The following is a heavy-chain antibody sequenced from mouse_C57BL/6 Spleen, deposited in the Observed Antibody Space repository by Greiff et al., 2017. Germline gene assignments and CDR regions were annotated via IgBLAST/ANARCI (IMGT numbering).Heavy chain of an antibody. CDR3: ARETGDY. CDR1: GYAFSSSW. CDR2: IYPGDGDT. V-gene: IGHV1-82*01. J-gene: IGHJ4*01. Sequence: VQLQQSGPELVKPGASVKISCKASGYAFSSSWMNWVKQRPGKGLEWIGRIYPGDGDTNYNGKFKGKATLTADKSSSTAYMQLSSLTSEDSAVYFCARETGDYWGQGTSVTVSS.